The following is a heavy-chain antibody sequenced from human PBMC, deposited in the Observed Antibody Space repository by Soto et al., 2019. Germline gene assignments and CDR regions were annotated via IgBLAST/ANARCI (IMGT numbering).Heavy chain of an antibody. J-gene: IGHJ4*02. D-gene: IGHD5-12*01. Sequence: ASVKVSCKVSGYTLTELSMHWVRQAPGKGLEWMGGFDPEDGETNYAQKLQGRVTMTTDTSTDTAYMELRSLRSEDTAVYYCARSGGYDVDEWGQGTLVTVSS. CDR2: FDPEDGET. V-gene: IGHV1-24*01. CDR3: ARSGGYDVDE. CDR1: GYTLTELS.